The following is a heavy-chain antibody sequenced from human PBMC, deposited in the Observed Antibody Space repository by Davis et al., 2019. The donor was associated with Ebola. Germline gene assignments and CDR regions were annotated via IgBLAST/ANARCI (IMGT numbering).Heavy chain of an antibody. CDR3: ARVLTTTSCCSGFAY. D-gene: IGHD2-2*01. V-gene: IGHV3-74*01. CDR2: INGEGRST. J-gene: IGHJ4*02. CDR1: GFTFSSYW. Sequence: GGSLKISCAASGFTFSSYWMYCVRQAPGKGLVCVSRINGEGRSTTYADSVKGRFTSSRDNAKNTLYLQMNSLRAEDTAVYFCARVLTTTSCCSGFAYWGQGTLVTASS.